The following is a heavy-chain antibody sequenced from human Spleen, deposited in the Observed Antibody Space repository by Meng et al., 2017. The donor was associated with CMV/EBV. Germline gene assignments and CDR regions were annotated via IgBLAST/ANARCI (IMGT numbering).Heavy chain of an antibody. J-gene: IGHJ6*02. D-gene: IGHD6-13*01. CDR2: INTDGSPT. Sequence: GGSLRLSCAASGFNFEDYGISWVRQAPGKGLEWVSRINTDGSPTNYADSVKGRFTISRDNAKNSLYLQMNSLRAEDTAVYYCARDQGGSIAAAGTSVDYYYGMDVWGQGTTVTVSS. CDR1: GFNFEDYG. V-gene: IGHV3-20*04. CDR3: ARDQGGSIAAAGTSVDYYYGMDV.